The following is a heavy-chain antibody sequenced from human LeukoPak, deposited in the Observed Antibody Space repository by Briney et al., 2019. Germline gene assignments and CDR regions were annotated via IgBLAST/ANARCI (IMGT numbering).Heavy chain of an antibody. CDR2: ISYDGTNK. D-gene: IGHD7-27*01. V-gene: IGHV3-30*03. J-gene: IGHJ3*02. CDR3: AREILTGYAFDI. Sequence: GGSLRLSCAASGFTFSSYGMHWVRQAPGKGLEWVALISYDGTNKYCADSVKGRFTISRDNSKNTLYLQMNSLRAEDTALYYCAREILTGYAFDIWGQGTMVTVSS. CDR1: GFTFSSYG.